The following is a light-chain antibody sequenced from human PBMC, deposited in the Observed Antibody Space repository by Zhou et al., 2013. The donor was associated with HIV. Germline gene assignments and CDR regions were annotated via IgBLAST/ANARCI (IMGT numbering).Light chain of an antibody. J-gene: IGKJ1*01. V-gene: IGKV1-39*01. Sequence: DIQMTQSPSSLSASVGDRVTITCRASQDIGRYLNWYQHKPGKAPKVLIYAASTLHSGVPSRFTGSGSGTEFTLTISGLQPDDSATYFCQQYRTHLSFGQGTKVEIK. CDR2: AAS. CDR3: QQYRTHLS. CDR1: QDIGRY.